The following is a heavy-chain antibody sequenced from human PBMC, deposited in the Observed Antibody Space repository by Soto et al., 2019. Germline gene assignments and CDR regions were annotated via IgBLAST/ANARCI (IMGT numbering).Heavy chain of an antibody. CDR2: IDPSDSYT. D-gene: IGHD6-13*01. CDR1: GYSFTSYW. Sequence: GESLKISCKGSGYSFTSYWISWVRQMPGKGLEWMGRIDPSDSYTNYSPSFQGHVTISADKSISTAYLQWSSLKASDTAMYYCATPNRLIAAAGTGSLDMDVWGQGTTVTVSS. V-gene: IGHV5-10-1*01. CDR3: ATPNRLIAAAGTGSLDMDV. J-gene: IGHJ6*02.